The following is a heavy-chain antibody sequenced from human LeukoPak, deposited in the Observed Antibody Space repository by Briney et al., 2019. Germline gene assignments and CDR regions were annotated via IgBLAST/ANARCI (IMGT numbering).Heavy chain of an antibody. CDR3: ARWASLEPNDAFDI. CDR2: ISSGSSII. Sequence: QPGGSLRLSCAASGFTFSSYSMNWVRQAPGKGLEWVSYISSGSSIIYYADSVKGRFTISRDNSKKTLYLQMNSLRAEDTAVYYCARWASLEPNDAFDIWGQGTMVTVSS. CDR1: GFTFSSYS. V-gene: IGHV3-48*01. J-gene: IGHJ3*02. D-gene: IGHD1-26*01.